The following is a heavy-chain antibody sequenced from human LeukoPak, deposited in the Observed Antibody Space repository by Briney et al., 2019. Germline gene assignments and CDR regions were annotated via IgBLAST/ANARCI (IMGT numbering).Heavy chain of an antibody. V-gene: IGHV4-38-2*02. CDR1: GYSIRSGYQ. J-gene: IGHJ4*02. Sequence: PSETLSLTCSVSGYSIRSGYQWGWIRQPPGKGLEWIGSINYSGSTYDNPSLKSRVTISVDTSKNQFSLKLSSVTAADTAVYYCASSGWYEGGIDWGQGTLVTVSS. D-gene: IGHD6-19*01. CDR2: INYSGST. CDR3: ASSGWYEGGID.